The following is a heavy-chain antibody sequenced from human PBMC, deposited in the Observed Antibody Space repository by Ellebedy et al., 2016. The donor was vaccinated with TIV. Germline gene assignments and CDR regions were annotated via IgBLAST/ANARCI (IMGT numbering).Heavy chain of an antibody. V-gene: IGHV4-59*08. D-gene: IGHD6-13*01. Sequence: MPSETLSLTCTVPGGSISSYYWSWIRQPPGKGLAWIGYIYYSGTTNYNPSLKSRVTISVDTSKNQFSLKLSSVTAADTAVYYCARHIVIVAAGMGFDYWGQGTLVTVSS. CDR2: IYYSGTT. J-gene: IGHJ4*02. CDR3: ARHIVIVAAGMGFDY. CDR1: GGSISSYY.